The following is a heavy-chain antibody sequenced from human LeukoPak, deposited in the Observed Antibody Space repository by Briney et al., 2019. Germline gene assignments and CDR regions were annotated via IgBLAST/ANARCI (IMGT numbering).Heavy chain of an antibody. CDR1: GGSISSYC. J-gene: IGHJ4*02. CDR2: IYYSGST. D-gene: IGHD3-22*01. CDR3: ARDYYDTSGYPLRYFDY. Sequence: KTSETLSLTCTVSGGSISSYCWNWIRQPPGKGLEWIGYIYYSGSTNYNPSLKSRVTISVDTSKNQFSLKLSSLTAADTAVYYCARDYYDTSGYPLRYFDYWGQGTLVTVSS. V-gene: IGHV4-59*01.